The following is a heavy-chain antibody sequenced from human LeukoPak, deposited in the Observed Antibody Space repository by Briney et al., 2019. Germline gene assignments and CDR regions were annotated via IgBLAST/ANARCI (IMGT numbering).Heavy chain of an antibody. CDR1: GGSISSGGYY. CDR2: IYYSGST. V-gene: IGHV4-31*03. Sequence: SETLSLTCTVSGGSISSGGYYWSWIRQHPGKGLEWIGYIYYSGSTYYSPSLKSRVTISVDTSKNQFSLKLSSVTAADTAVYYCAREHVVPAAIPRGSYYYYYMDVWGKGTTVTVSS. D-gene: IGHD2-2*01. CDR3: AREHVVPAAIPRGSYYYYYMDV. J-gene: IGHJ6*03.